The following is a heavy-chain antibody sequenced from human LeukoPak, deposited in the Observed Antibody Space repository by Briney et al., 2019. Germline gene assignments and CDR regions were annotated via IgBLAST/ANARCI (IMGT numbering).Heavy chain of an antibody. CDR1: GYTFTSYW. Sequence: GESLEISCKAPGYTFTSYWIGWVRQMPGKGLEWMGIVYPGDSDTRYSPSFQGQVTISADKSISTAYLQWSSLKAADTAMYYCARQAPRYSGTYYAFDLWGQGTMVTVSS. V-gene: IGHV5-51*01. CDR2: VYPGDSDT. D-gene: IGHD1-26*01. CDR3: ARQAPRYSGTYYAFDL. J-gene: IGHJ3*01.